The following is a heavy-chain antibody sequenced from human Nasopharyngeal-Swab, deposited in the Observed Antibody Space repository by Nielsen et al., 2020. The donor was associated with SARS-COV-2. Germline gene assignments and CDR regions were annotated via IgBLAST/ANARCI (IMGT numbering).Heavy chain of an antibody. Sequence: SETLSLTCTVSGVSMSSSRSFYWGWIRQPPGKGLEWIGSVYNNGDTFYNQSLQRRVTISVDTSENQFSLRLSSVTAADTAVYYCARLATMIRGDYTTYYNGDMDVWGQGTTVTLSS. CDR1: GVSMSSSRSFY. D-gene: IGHD3-10*01. V-gene: IGHV4-39*01. CDR2: VYNNGDT. J-gene: IGHJ6*02. CDR3: ARLATMIRGDYTTYYNGDMDV.